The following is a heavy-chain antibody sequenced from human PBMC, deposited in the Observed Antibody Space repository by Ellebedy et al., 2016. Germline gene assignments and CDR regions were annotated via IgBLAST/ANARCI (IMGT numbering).Heavy chain of an antibody. Sequence: SGPTLVKPTQTLTLTCTFSGFFLSTDGVGVAWIRQPPGKALEWLGIIYWDDDKRLSPSLKSRLTITKDTSKNQVVLRMTNMDPVDTATYYCAHRECSSIRCTGEGLHYWGQGTLVTVSS. CDR2: IYWDDDK. J-gene: IGHJ4*02. CDR3: AHRECSSIRCTGEGLHY. D-gene: IGHD2-2*01. V-gene: IGHV2-5*02. CDR1: GFFLSTDGVG.